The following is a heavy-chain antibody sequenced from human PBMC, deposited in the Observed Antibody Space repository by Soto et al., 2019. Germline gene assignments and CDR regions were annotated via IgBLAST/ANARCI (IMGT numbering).Heavy chain of an antibody. CDR2: IWSDGSAK. V-gene: IGHV3-33*03. D-gene: IGHD3-10*01. CDR3: AKELSWSGRDY. J-gene: IGHJ4*02. Sequence: GGSLRLSCTASGFIFSSYGMHWVRQAPGKGLDWVAAIWSDGSAKNYVGSVRGRFIISRDNAKNSLYVQMNGLRVEDTGLYYCAKELSWSGRDYWGQGTLVTVS. CDR1: GFIFSSYG.